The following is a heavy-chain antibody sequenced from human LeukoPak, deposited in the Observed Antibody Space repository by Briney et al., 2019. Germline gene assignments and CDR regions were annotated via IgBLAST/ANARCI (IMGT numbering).Heavy chain of an antibody. CDR2: INPSGGST. D-gene: IGHD3-3*01. CDR3: ARSQTLRVVTWGHFDY. Sequence: EASVKVSCKASGYTFTSYYMHWVRQAPGQGLEWMGIINPSGGSTSYAQKFQGRVTMTRDTSTSTVYMELSSPRSEDTAVYYCARSQTLRVVTWGHFDYWGQGTLVTVSS. CDR1: GYTFTSYY. V-gene: IGHV1-46*01. J-gene: IGHJ4*02.